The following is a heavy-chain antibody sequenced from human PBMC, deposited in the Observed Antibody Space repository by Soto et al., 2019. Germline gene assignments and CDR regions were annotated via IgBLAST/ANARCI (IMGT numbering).Heavy chain of an antibody. CDR3: AKDRGYGSGTLSYFDY. Sequence: ASVKVSCKTSGCTFTSYALNWVRQAPGQRPEWMGWINADNGNTKYSQKFQGRVTITRDTSATTAYMELSSLRSEDTAVYYCAKDRGYGSGTLSYFDYWGQGTLVTVSS. CDR1: GCTFTSYA. J-gene: IGHJ4*02. CDR2: INADNGNT. D-gene: IGHD3-10*01. V-gene: IGHV1-3*01.